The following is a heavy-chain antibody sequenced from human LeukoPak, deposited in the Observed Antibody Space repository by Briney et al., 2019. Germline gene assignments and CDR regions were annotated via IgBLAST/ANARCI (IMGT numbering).Heavy chain of an antibody. D-gene: IGHD5-12*01. CDR2: ISGSGGST. J-gene: IGHJ4*02. Sequence: PGGSLRLSCAASGFTFSSYGMHWVRQAPGKGLEWVSAISGSGGSTYYADSVKGRFTISRDNAKNSLYLQMNSLRAEDTAVYYCARAWVAFDYWGQGTLVTVSS. V-gene: IGHV3-21*01. CDR1: GFTFSSYG. CDR3: ARAWVAFDY.